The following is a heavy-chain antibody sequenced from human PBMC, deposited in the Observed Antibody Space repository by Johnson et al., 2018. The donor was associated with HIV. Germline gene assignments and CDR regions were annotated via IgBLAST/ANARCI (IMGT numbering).Heavy chain of an antibody. Sequence: QVQLVESGGGLVKPGGSLRLSCAASGITFSNYAMHWVRQAPGKGLEWVAVISYDGSDKYYADSVKGRFTISRDNAKNSLYLQMNSLRAEDTAVYYCARDWVIGDAFDIWGQGTKVTVSS. D-gene: IGHD2-21*01. CDR1: GITFSNYA. CDR2: ISYDGSDK. J-gene: IGHJ3*02. V-gene: IGHV3-30*04. CDR3: ARDWVIGDAFDI.